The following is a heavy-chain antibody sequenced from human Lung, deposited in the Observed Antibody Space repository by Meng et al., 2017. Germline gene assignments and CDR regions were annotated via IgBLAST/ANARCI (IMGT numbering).Heavy chain of an antibody. V-gene: IGHV3-20*04. CDR3: ARRADNSGTEGDWYFDL. J-gene: IGHJ2*01. CDR2: INWNGGRT. Sequence: GESLKIPCAASGFSFDEYAMNWVRQAPGKGLEWVSGINWNGGRTAYGDSVKGRFTISRDNAKNSLYLQMNSLRAEDTALYYCARRADNSGTEGDWYFDLWGRGTLVTVSS. D-gene: IGHD6-19*01. CDR1: GFSFDEYA.